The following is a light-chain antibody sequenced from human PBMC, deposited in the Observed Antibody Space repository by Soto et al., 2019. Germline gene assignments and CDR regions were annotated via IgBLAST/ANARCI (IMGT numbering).Light chain of an antibody. Sequence: DIQMTQSPSSLSASLGDRVTITCRASQGIGVYLAWIQQKPGKVPKLLIYAASTLQSGVPSRFSGSGSGTDFTLTITSLQPEDVATYYCHKYNSAPLTFGGGTKVEIK. CDR1: QGIGVY. V-gene: IGKV1-27*01. CDR3: HKYNSAPLT. J-gene: IGKJ4*01. CDR2: AAS.